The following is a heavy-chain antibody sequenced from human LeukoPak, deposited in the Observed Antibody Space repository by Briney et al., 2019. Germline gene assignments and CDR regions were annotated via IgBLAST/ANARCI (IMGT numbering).Heavy chain of an antibody. V-gene: IGHV4-31*03. D-gene: IGHD3-22*01. CDR1: GGSISSGGYY. CDR2: MYYSGST. J-gene: IGHJ4*02. Sequence: PSETLSLTCTVSGGSISSGGYYWNWIRQHPGKGLEWIGYMYYSGSTYYNPSLKSRVTISVDTSKNQSSLKLSSVTAADTAVYYCARDRLWLYDSSGYPHYYFDYWGQGTLVTVSP. CDR3: ARDRLWLYDSSGYPHYYFDY.